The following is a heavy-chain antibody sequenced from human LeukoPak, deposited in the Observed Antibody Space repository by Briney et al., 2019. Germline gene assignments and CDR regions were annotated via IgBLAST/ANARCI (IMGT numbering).Heavy chain of an antibody. CDR1: GFTLNSYA. CDR2: MSYDGRNK. J-gene: IGHJ4*02. D-gene: IGHD3-10*01. V-gene: IGHV3-30*04. Sequence: GGSLRLSCAASGFTLNSYAIHWVRQAPGKGLEWVAVMSYDGRNKYYADSVMGRFTISRDSSKNTLYLQMSSLRIEDTAVYYCARDGDTAVRGVNFDYWGQGTLVTVSS. CDR3: ARDGDTAVRGVNFDY.